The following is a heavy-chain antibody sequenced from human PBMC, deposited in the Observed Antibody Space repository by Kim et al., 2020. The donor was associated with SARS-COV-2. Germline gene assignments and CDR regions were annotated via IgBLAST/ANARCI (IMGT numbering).Heavy chain of an antibody. CDR2: IKQDGSEK. D-gene: IGHD5-18*01. CDR1: GFTFSSYW. CDR3: ARVAGYSYVDDSAYDAFDI. V-gene: IGHV3-7*01. Sequence: GGSLRLSCAASGFTFSSYWMSWVRQAPGKGLEWVANIKQDGSEKYYVDSVKGRFTISRDNAKNSLYLQMNSLRAEDTAVYYCARVAGYSYVDDSAYDAFDIWGQGTMVTVSS. J-gene: IGHJ3*02.